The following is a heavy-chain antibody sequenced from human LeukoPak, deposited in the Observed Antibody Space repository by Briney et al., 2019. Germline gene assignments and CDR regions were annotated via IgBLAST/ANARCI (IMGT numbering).Heavy chain of an antibody. Sequence: SETLSLTCAVYGGSFSGYYWSWIRQPPGKGLEWIGEINHSGSTNYNPSLKSRVTISVDTSKNQFSLKLSSVTAADTAVYYCARRRGIITMIVVISYPYFDYWGQGTLVTVSS. V-gene: IGHV4-34*01. CDR3: ARRRGIITMIVVISYPYFDY. CDR1: GGSFSGYY. J-gene: IGHJ4*02. CDR2: INHSGST. D-gene: IGHD3-22*01.